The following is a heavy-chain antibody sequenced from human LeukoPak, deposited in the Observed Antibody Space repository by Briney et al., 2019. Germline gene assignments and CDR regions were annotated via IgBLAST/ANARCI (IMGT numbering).Heavy chain of an antibody. J-gene: IGHJ4*02. D-gene: IGHD2-2*01. Sequence: SETLSLTCTVAVGSISSYYWGWIRQPPGKGLEWIGYIYYSGITNYNPSLKSRVTISVDTSKNQFSLKLSSVTAADTAVYYCAGVVPSAMGFDYWGQGTLVTVSS. CDR3: AGVVPSAMGFDY. V-gene: IGHV4-59*01. CDR1: VGSISSYY. CDR2: IYYSGIT.